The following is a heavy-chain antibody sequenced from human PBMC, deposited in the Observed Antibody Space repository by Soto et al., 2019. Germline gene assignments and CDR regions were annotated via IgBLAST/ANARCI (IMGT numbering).Heavy chain of an antibody. CDR1: GFTFNTYW. V-gene: IGHV3-74*01. CDR3: TRGIYDYGPSAPQGFLDT. J-gene: IGHJ5*02. Sequence: GESLKISCAASGFTFNTYWMQWVRQGPGKGPEWVSRLNSDGSFTSYADSVKGRFTVSRDNAKNTVYLQMNSLRVEDTAVYYCTRGIYDYGPSAPQGFLDTWGQGTLVTVSS. D-gene: IGHD3-3*01. CDR2: LNSDGSFT.